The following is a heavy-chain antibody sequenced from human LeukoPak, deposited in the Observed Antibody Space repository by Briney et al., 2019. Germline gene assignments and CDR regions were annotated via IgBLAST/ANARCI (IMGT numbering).Heavy chain of an antibody. D-gene: IGHD6-19*01. V-gene: IGHV4-38-2*02. CDR2: IYHSGRT. J-gene: IGHJ4*02. Sequence: SETLSLTCTVSGDSVSSGHYWAWIRQPPGKGLEWIGSIYHSGRTHYNPFLKSRVTMSVDTPKNEFSLKLTSVTAADTAVYYCARDSSGWYGEDYWGQGTLVTVSS. CDR3: ARDSSGWYGEDY. CDR1: GDSVSSGHY.